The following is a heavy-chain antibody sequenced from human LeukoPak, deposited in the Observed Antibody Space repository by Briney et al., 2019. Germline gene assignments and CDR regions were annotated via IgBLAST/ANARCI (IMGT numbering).Heavy chain of an antibody. V-gene: IGHV3-7*04. J-gene: IGHJ4*02. CDR2: IHPEGNEK. Sequence: PGGSLRLSCAVSGVTFSNFWMSWVRQAPGRGLEWVANIHPEGNEKYHVESVKGRFTISRDNTKNLLFLQMNALRVEDTAVYYCARGDDFSGDHWGQGTLVTVSS. D-gene: IGHD1-1*01. CDR1: GVTFSNFW. CDR3: ARGDDFSGDH.